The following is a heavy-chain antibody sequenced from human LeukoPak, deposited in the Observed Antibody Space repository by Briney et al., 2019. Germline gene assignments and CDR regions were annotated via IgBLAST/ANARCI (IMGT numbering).Heavy chain of an antibody. Sequence: ASVKVSCKVSGSTFNTFTISWVRQAPGQGLEWMGNIIPSFDTTNYAQKFQDRVTITADETASTAYMELSSLRSEDTAVYFCAREPPDYDNTNSYSDAFDIWGQGTMVTVSS. CDR1: GSTFNTFT. CDR2: IIPSFDTT. CDR3: AREPPDYDNTNSYSDAFDI. J-gene: IGHJ3*02. D-gene: IGHD3-22*01. V-gene: IGHV1-69*13.